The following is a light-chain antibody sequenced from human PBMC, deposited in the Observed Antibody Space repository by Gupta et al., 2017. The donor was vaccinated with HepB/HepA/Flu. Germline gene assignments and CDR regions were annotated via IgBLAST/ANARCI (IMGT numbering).Light chain of an antibody. Sequence: QSALTQPPSVSGSPGQSVTISCTGTNSDFSPYNRVSWYRQPPDTAPKLLIYEVFYRPSGVPDRFSGSRSGNTASLTISGLQAEDEAMYYCASYTSNTVIFGGGTKLTV. V-gene: IGLV2-18*02. CDR1: NSDFSPYNR. CDR2: EVF. CDR3: ASYTSNTVI. J-gene: IGLJ2*01.